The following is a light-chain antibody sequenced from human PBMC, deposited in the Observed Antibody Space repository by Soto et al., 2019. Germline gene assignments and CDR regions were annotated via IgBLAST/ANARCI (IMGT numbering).Light chain of an antibody. V-gene: IGKV3-15*01. CDR2: GAS. CDR1: QSVSSS. J-gene: IGKJ1*01. Sequence: EIVMAQSPATLSVSPGERATLSCRASQSVSSSLAWYQQKPGQAPRLLIYGASTRATGIPARFSGSGSGTEVTLPISSLQSEDFGVYYCQQYNDWPPWTFGQGTKVEIK. CDR3: QQYNDWPPWT.